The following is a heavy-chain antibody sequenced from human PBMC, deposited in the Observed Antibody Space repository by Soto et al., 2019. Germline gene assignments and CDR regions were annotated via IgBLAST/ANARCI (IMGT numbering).Heavy chain of an antibody. CDR3: ARAVRAARLYNWFDP. J-gene: IGHJ5*02. D-gene: IGHD6-6*01. CDR2: ISYDGSNK. V-gene: IGHV3-30-3*01. CDR1: VFTFSSYA. Sequence: WRSLRLSCSASVFTFSSYAMHWFRQAPGKGLEWVAVISYDGSNKYYADSVKGRFTISRDNSKNTLYLQMNSLRAEDTAVYYCARAVRAARLYNWFDPWGQGTLVTVSS.